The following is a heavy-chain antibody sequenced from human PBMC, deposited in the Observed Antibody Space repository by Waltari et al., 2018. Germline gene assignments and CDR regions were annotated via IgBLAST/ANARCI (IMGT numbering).Heavy chain of an antibody. CDR1: DGTIISRSYY. V-gene: IGHV4-39*01. CDR2: IVYDGTT. Sequence: QPPLQESGPGLVKPSGTLSLTCRVSDGTIISRSYYWAWIRQPPGKGLGVIGSIVYDGTTYYNPSLKSRVTISIGTSRGQFSLKLMSVAAAETAFYYCARHGYFGSGSFHVWGQGTKVIVSS. J-gene: IGHJ3*01. CDR3: ARHGYFGSGSFHV. D-gene: IGHD3-10*01.